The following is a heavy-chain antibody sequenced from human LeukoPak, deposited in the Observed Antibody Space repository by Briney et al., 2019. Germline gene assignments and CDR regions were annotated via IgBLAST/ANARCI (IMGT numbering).Heavy chain of an antibody. V-gene: IGHV3-33*01. J-gene: IGHJ4*02. CDR1: GFTFSSYG. CDR2: IWYDGSNK. Sequence: PGGSLRLSCAASGFTFSSYGMHWVRQAPGKGLEWVAVIWYDGSNKYYADSVKGRFTISRDNSKNTLYLQMNSLRAEDTAVYYCDRDDFRLFSGRYRGEIRFDYWGQGTLVTVSS. CDR3: DRDDFRLFSGRYRGEIRFDY. D-gene: IGHD2/OR15-2a*01.